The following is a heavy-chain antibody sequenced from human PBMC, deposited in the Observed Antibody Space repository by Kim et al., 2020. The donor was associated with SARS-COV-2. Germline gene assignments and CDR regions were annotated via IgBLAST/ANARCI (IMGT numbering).Heavy chain of an antibody. Sequence: HYADSVKARFTISTDNSKNTLYLHLNSLRVDDTAVYYCASGPSPWFFDFWGQGTLVTVSS. V-gene: IGHV3-53*01. D-gene: IGHD3-9*01. CDR3: ASGPSPWFFDF. J-gene: IGHJ4*02.